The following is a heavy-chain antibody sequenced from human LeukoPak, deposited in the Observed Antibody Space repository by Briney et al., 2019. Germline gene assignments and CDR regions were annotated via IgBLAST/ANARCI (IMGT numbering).Heavy chain of an antibody. J-gene: IGHJ3*02. CDR2: ITSSGTHI. CDR1: GFTFSSFN. V-gene: IGHV3-21*06. Sequence: GGSLRLSCAASGFTFSSFNMNWVRQAPGKAMEWVSSITSSGTHIFYADSVRGRFTISRDNAKNTLYLQMNSLRAEDTAVYYCARHRRYDAFDIWGQGTMVTVSS. CDR3: ARHRRYDAFDI.